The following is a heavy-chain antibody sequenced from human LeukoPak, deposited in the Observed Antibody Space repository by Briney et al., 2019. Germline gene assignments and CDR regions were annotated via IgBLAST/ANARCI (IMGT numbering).Heavy chain of an antibody. D-gene: IGHD2-8*01. CDR2: ISSSSSYI. CDR3: ARGYCTNGVCYRPYYFDY. V-gene: IGHV3-21*01. CDR1: GFTFSSYS. J-gene: IGHJ4*02. Sequence: GGSLRLSCAASGFTFSSYSMNWVRQAPGKGLEWVSSISSSSSYIYYADSVKGRFTISRDNAKNPLYLQMNSLRAEDTAVYYCARGYCTNGVCYRPYYFDYWGQGTLVTVSS.